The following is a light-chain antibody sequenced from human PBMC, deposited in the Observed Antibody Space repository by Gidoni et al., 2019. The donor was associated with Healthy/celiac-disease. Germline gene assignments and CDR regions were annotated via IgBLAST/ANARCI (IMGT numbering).Light chain of an antibody. Sequence: DIQMTQSPSSLSASVGDRVTITCQASQDISNYLNWYQQKPGKAPTLLIYDASNLETGVPSRFSGRGSGTAFTFTISSLQPDDIATFYCQQYDNLPPFTFGPGTKVDIK. J-gene: IGKJ3*01. CDR2: DAS. V-gene: IGKV1-33*01. CDR1: QDISNY. CDR3: QQYDNLPPFT.